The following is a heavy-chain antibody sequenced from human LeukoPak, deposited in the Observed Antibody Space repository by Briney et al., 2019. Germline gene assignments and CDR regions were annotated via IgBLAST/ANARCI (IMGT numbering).Heavy chain of an antibody. D-gene: IGHD3-9*01. CDR1: GGFISSRGYY. Sequence: SETLSLTCTVSGGFISSRGYYWGWIRQPPGKGLEWIGSIYYSGSTYYNPSLKSRVTISVDTSKNQFSLKLSSVTAADTAVYYCARIHYDILTGYPGDYWGQGTLVTVSS. V-gene: IGHV4-39*01. CDR3: ARIHYDILTGYPGDY. J-gene: IGHJ4*02. CDR2: IYYSGST.